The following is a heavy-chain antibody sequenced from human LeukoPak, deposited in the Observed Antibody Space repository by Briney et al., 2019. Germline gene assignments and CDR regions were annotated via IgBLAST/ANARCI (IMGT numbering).Heavy chain of an antibody. CDR2: IHNSGRT. D-gene: IGHD2/OR15-2a*01. V-gene: IGHV4-59*08. J-gene: IGHJ4*02. Sequence: SETLSLTCTVSGGSMNGYYWSWIRQPPGKGLEWIGFIHNSGRTNYNPSLKSRVTISVDTSKNQFSLKLSSVTAADTAVYYCARLGRGGIYDYFDYWGQGTLVTVSS. CDR1: GGSMNGYY. CDR3: ARLGRGGIYDYFDY.